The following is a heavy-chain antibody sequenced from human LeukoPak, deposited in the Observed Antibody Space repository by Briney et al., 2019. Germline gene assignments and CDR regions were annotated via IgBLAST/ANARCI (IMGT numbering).Heavy chain of an antibody. CDR1: GGSFSGHY. V-gene: IGHV4-34*01. J-gene: IGHJ4*02. CDR3: ARSGIAAADFDY. Sequence: SETLSLTCAVYGGSFSGHYWSWIRQPPGKGLEWIGEINHSGSTNYNPSLKSRVTISVDTSKNQFSLKLSSVTAADTAVYYCARSGIAAADFDYWGQGTLVTVSS. D-gene: IGHD6-13*01. CDR2: INHSGST.